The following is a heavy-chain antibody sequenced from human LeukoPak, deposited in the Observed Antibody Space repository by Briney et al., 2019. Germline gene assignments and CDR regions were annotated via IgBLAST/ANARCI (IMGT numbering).Heavy chain of an antibody. V-gene: IGHV4-39*07. J-gene: IGHJ4*02. CDR1: GGSISSGSYY. CDR2: INHSGST. CDR3: ARTGMVRGVPY. D-gene: IGHD3-10*01. Sequence: SETLSLTCTVSGGSISSGSYYWSWIRQPPGKGLEWIGEINHSGSTNYNPSLKSRVTISVDTSKNQFSLKLNSVTAADTAVYYCARTGMVRGVPYWGQGTLVTVSS.